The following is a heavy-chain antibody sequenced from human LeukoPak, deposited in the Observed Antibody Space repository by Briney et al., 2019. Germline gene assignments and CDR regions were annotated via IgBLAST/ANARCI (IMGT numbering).Heavy chain of an antibody. CDR2: IIPILGIA. D-gene: IGHD4-17*01. V-gene: IGHV1-69*04. J-gene: IGHJ3*02. CDR1: GGTFSSYA. Sequence: ASVKVSCKSSGGTFSSYAIIWVRQAPGQGLEWMGRIIPILGIANYAQKFQGRVTITADKSTSTAYMELSSLRSEDTAVYYCARDPDYGDYLHAFDIWGQGTMVTVSS. CDR3: ARDPDYGDYLHAFDI.